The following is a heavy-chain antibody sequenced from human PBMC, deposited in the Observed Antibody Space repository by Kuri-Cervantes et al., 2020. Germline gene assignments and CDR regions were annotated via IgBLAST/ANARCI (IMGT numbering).Heavy chain of an antibody. Sequence: SVKVSCKASGGTFSSYAISWVRQAPGQGLEWMGGIIPIFGTTNYAQKFQGRVTITTDKSTSTAYMELRSLRSDDTAVYYCARVGGDGYNSNFDYWGQGTLVTVSS. D-gene: IGHD5-24*01. V-gene: IGHV1-69*05. CDR3: ARVGGDGYNSNFDY. CDR2: IIPIFGTT. CDR1: GGTFSSYA. J-gene: IGHJ4*02.